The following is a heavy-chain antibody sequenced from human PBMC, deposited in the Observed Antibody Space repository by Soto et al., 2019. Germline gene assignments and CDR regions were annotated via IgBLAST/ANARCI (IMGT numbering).Heavy chain of an antibody. CDR2: INGGNGDT. V-gene: IGHV1-3*01. D-gene: IGHD5-12*01. J-gene: IGHJ5*02. CDR3: APSVIVATGTLSWFEP. CDR1: GYTFTNYA. Sequence: VQLVQSGAEVKKPGASVKVSCNASGYTFTNYAMHWVRQAPGQSLEWMGWINGGNGDTKYSQKFQERINITRDTSARTAYMELSSLRSEASAVYYCAPSVIVATGTLSWFEPLGQGTLVTVSS.